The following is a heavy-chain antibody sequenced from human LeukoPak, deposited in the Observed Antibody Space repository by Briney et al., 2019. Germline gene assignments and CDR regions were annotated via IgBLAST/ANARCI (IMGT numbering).Heavy chain of an antibody. CDR2: ISYDGSNK. V-gene: IGHV3-30*04. CDR3: ARASGMDV. J-gene: IGHJ6*02. CDR1: GFTFSSYA. Sequence: GRSLRLSCAASGFTFSSYAMHWVRQAPGKGLEWVAVISYDGSNKYYADSVKGRFTISRDNSKNTLYLQMNSLRAEDTAVYYCARASGMDVWGQGPTVTVSS.